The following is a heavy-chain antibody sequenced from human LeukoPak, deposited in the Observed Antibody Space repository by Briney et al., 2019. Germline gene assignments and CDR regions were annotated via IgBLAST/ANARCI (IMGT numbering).Heavy chain of an antibody. D-gene: IGHD6-6*01. V-gene: IGHV3-53*04. CDR3: ARGGEYSNSWVRYYFDY. CDR1: GFTVSSNY. Sequence: GGSLRLSCAASGFTVSSNYMSWVRQAPGKGLEWVSVIYSGGSTYYADSVKGRFTISRHNSKNTLYLQMNSLRAEDTAVYYCARGGEYSNSWVRYYFDYWGQGTLVTVSP. CDR2: IYSGGST. J-gene: IGHJ4*02.